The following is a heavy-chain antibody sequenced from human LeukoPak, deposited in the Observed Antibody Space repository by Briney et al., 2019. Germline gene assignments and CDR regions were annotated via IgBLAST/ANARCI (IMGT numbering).Heavy chain of an antibody. Sequence: PSETLSLTCTVSGNSISSGDSYWSWIRQPAGKGLEWIGRIYTSGSTNYNPSLKSRVTMSVDTSKNQFSLKVTSVTAAGTAVYYCASDSFYESGGYFYYWGQGTPVTVSS. CDR2: IYTSGST. CDR3: ASDSFYESGGYFYY. CDR1: GNSISSGDSY. D-gene: IGHD3-22*01. J-gene: IGHJ4*02. V-gene: IGHV4-61*02.